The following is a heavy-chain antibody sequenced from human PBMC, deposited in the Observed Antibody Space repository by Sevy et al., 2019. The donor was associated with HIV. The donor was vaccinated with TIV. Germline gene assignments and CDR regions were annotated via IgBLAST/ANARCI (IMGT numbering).Heavy chain of an antibody. V-gene: IGHV3-64D*06. CDR3: VKSLLRYFDWLLYAVANDAFDI. D-gene: IGHD3-9*01. J-gene: IGHJ3*02. Sequence: GGSLRLSCSASGFTFSSYAMHWVRQAPGKGLEYVSAISSNGGSTYYADSVKGRFTISRDNSKNTLYLQMSSLRVEDTAVYYCVKSLLRYFDWLLYAVANDAFDIWGQGTMVTVSS. CDR1: GFTFSSYA. CDR2: ISSNGGST.